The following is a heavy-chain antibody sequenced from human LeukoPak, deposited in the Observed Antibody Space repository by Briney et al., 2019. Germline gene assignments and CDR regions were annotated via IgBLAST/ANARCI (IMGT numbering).Heavy chain of an antibody. CDR2: ISGSGGST. J-gene: IGHJ4*02. CDR3: ARGGRTHGSSSWPDY. D-gene: IGHD6-13*01. V-gene: IGHV3-23*01. CDR1: GFTFSTYG. Sequence: GGSLRLSCEASGFTFSTYGINWVRQAPGKGLEWVSAISGSGGSTYYADSVKGRFTISRDNAKNSLYLQMNSLRAGDTAVYYCARGGRTHGSSSWPDYWGQGTLVTVSS.